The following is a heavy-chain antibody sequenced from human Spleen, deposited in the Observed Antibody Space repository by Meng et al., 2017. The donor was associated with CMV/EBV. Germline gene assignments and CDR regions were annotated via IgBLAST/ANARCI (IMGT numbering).Heavy chain of an antibody. Sequence: GESLKISCTASGFTFSDYYMSWIRQAPGKGLEWVSYISGSGTVIYCIDSVRGRFTISRDNAKNSLYLQMNSLRGEDTAVYYCVRGYNSFDSWGQGTLVTVSS. CDR1: GFTFSDYY. D-gene: IGHD1-1*01. J-gene: IGHJ4*02. V-gene: IGHV3-11*01. CDR2: ISGSGTVI. CDR3: VRGYNSFDS.